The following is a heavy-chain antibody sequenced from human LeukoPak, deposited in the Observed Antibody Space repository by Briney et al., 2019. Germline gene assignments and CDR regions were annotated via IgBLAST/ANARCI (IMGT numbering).Heavy chain of an antibody. D-gene: IGHD3-22*01. CDR1: GGSFSGYY. V-gene: IGHV4-34*01. J-gene: IGHJ4*02. CDR3: ARGFYDSSGYYARHQKFDY. CDR2: IYHSGST. Sequence: PSETLSLTCAVYGGSFSGYYWSWIRQPPGKGLEWIGSIYHSGSTYYNPSLKSRVTISVDTSKNQFSLKLSSVTAADTAVYYCARGFYDSSGYYARHQKFDYWGQGTLVTVSS.